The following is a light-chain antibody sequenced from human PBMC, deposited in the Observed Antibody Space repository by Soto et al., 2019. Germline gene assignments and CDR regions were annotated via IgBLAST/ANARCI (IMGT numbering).Light chain of an antibody. CDR1: SGHSSYA. CDR2: LNSDGSH. Sequence: QPVLTQSPSASASLGASVKLTCTLSSGHSSYAIAWHQQQPEKGPRYLMKLNSDGSHSKGDGIPDRFSGSSSGAERYLTISSFQSEDESAYYCQTWGTGTYVVFGGGTKLTVL. J-gene: IGLJ2*01. V-gene: IGLV4-69*01. CDR3: QTWGTGTYVV.